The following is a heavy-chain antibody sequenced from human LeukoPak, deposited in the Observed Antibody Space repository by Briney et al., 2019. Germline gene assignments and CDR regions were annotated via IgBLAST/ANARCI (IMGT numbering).Heavy chain of an antibody. CDR3: ARVGDSSSWYYYGMDV. J-gene: IGHJ6*02. CDR2: ISAYNGNT. CDR1: GYTFTSYG. Sequence: ASVKVSCKASGYTFTSYGISWVRQAPGQGLEWMGWISAYNGNTNYAQKLQGRVTMTTDTSTSTAYMELRSLRSDDTAVYYCARVGDSSSWYYYGMDVWGQGTTVTVFS. V-gene: IGHV1-18*01. D-gene: IGHD6-13*01.